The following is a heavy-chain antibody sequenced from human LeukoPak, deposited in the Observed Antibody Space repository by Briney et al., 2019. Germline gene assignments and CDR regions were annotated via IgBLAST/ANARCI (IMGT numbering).Heavy chain of an antibody. CDR1: GGSISSYY. CDR3: ARWTPPGYSGYAQDYDYYGMDV. Sequence: PSETLSLTCTVSGGSISSYYWSWIRQPPGKGLEWIGYIYYSGSTNYNPSLKSRVTISVDTSKNQFSLKLSSVTAADTAVYYCARWTPPGYSGYAQDYDYYGMDVWGQGTTVTVSS. D-gene: IGHD5-12*01. CDR2: IYYSGST. V-gene: IGHV4-59*08. J-gene: IGHJ6*02.